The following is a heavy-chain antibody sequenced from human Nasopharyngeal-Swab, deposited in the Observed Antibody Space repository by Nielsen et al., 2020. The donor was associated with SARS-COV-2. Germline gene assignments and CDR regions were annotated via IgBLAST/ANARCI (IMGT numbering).Heavy chain of an antibody. CDR3: ARDKAVLRYFDWHQSMDV. D-gene: IGHD3-9*01. CDR2: IYYSGST. J-gene: IGHJ6*02. V-gene: IGHV4-39*02. CDR1: GGSISSSSYY. Sequence: SETLSLTCPVSGGSISSSSYYWGWIRQPPGKGLEWIGSIYYSGSTYYNPSLKSRVTISVDTSKNQFSLKLSSVTAADTAVYYCARDKAVLRYFDWHQSMDVWGQGTAVTVSS.